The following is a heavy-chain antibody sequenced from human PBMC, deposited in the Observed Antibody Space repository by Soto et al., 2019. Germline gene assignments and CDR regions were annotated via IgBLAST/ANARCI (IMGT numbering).Heavy chain of an antibody. Sequence: GASVKVSCKASGYTFTSYNINWVRQATGQGLEWMGWMNPNSGNTGYAQKFQGRVTMTRNTSISTAYMELSSLRSEDTAVYYCARNYYIWGSYRYIYWGQGTLVTGSS. CDR1: GYTFTSYN. V-gene: IGHV1-8*01. D-gene: IGHD3-16*02. CDR2: MNPNSGNT. CDR3: ARNYYIWGSYRYIY. J-gene: IGHJ4*02.